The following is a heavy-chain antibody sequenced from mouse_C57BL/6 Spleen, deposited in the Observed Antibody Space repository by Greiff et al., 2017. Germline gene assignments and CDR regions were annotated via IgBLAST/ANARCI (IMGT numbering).Heavy chain of an antibody. D-gene: IGHD2-4*01. V-gene: IGHV5-6*01. CDR1: GFTFSSYG. CDR2: ISSGGSYT. J-gene: IGHJ2*01. CDR3: ARTDDYDGDFDD. Sequence: EVQVVESGGDLVKPGGSLKLSCAASGFTFSSYGMSWVRQTPDKRLEWVATISSGGSYTYYPDSVKGRFTISRDNAKNILYLQMSSLTSEDTATYYCARTDDYDGDFDDWGQGTTLTVSS.